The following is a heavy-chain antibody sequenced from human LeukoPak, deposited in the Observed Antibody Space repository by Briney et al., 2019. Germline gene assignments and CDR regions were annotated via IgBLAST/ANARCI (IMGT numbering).Heavy chain of an antibody. CDR1: GFTFSDYY. Sequence: NPGGSLRLSCAASGFTFSDYYMSWIRQAPGKGLEWVSYISSSGITIYYADSVKGRFTISRDNAKNSLYLQMNSLRAEDTAVYYCARYPLYGSGSYYTDYWGQGTLVTASS. CDR2: ISSSGITI. CDR3: ARYPLYGSGSYYTDY. J-gene: IGHJ4*02. D-gene: IGHD3-10*01. V-gene: IGHV3-11*01.